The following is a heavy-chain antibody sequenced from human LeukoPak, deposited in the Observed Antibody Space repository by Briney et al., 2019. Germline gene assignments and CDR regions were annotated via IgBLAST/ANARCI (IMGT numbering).Heavy chain of an antibody. V-gene: IGHV4-59*08. D-gene: IGHD3-16*01. Sequence: SETLSLTCTVSGGSISSYYWNWIRQPPGKGLEWIGYIYYSGSTNYNPSLKSRVTISVDTSKNQFSLKLSSVTAADTAVYYCARRKGFVDYGMDVWGQGTTVTVSS. CDR3: ARRKGFVDYGMDV. J-gene: IGHJ6*02. CDR2: IYYSGST. CDR1: GGSISSYY.